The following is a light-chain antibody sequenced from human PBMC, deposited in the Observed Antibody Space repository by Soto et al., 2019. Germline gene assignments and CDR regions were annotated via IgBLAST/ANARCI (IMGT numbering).Light chain of an antibody. Sequence: QSVLTQPASVSGSPGQSITISCTGTSSDVGGYSSVSWYQQRPGKAPQLMIYDVSDRPSGVSNRFSGSKSGNTASLTISGLQAEDEADYYCSSYTSSSRVVFGGGTKLTVL. CDR1: SSDVGGYSS. CDR2: DVS. J-gene: IGLJ2*01. V-gene: IGLV2-14*01. CDR3: SSYTSSSRVV.